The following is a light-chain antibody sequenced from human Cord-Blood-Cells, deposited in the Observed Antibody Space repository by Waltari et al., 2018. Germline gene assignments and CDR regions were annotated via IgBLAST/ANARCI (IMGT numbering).Light chain of an antibody. CDR1: SSDFGSYNL. CDR3: CSYAGSVV. V-gene: IGLV2-23*01. CDR2: EGS. Sequence: QSALTQPASVSGSPGQSITIPCPGTSSDFGSYNLVSWYQQHPGKAPKLMIYEGSKRPSGVSNRFSGSKSGNTASLTISGLQAEDEADYYCCSYAGSVVFGGGTKLTVL. J-gene: IGLJ2*01.